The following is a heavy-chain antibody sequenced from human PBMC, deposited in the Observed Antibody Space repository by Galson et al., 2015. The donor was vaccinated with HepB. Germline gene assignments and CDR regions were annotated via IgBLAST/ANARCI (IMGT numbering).Heavy chain of an antibody. CDR3: TRVGNDYSNYGAFDY. Sequence: SLRLSCAASGFTFGDYAMSWVRQAPGKGLEWVGFIRITAYGETTEYAASVKGRFTISRDDSKSIAYLQMSSLRTEDTALYYCTRVGNDYSNYGAFDYWRQGTLVTVSS. J-gene: IGHJ4*02. D-gene: IGHD4-11*01. CDR2: IRITAYGETT. CDR1: GFTFGDYA. V-gene: IGHV3-49*04.